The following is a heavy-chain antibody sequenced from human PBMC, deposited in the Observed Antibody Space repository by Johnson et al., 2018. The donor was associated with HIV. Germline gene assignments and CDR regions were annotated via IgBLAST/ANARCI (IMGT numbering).Heavy chain of an antibody. Sequence: EKLVESGGGLVQPGGSLRLSCAASGFSFDSHAINWVRQAPGKGLQWVSAISYSGSSTYYADSVKGRFTISRDNSKKTLFLQMNSLRPEDTALYYCARDVAATMIVVGGAYDAFDIWGQGTMVTVSS. J-gene: IGHJ3*02. D-gene: IGHD3-22*01. V-gene: IGHV3-23*04. CDR3: ARDVAATMIVVGGAYDAFDI. CDR1: GFSFDSHA. CDR2: ISYSGSST.